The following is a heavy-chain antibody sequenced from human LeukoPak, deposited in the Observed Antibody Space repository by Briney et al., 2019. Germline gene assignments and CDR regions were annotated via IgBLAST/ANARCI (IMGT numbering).Heavy chain of an antibody. CDR2: ISSSVSTI. D-gene: IGHD3-22*01. V-gene: IGHV3-11*04. CDR1: GFTFSDYY. J-gene: IGHJ4*02. CDR3: ARGINFGTYYYDSSGYHHFDY. Sequence: GGSLRLSCAASGFTFSDYYMSWIRQAPGKGLEWVSYISSSVSTIYYADSVKGRFTISRDNAKNSLYLQMSSLRVEDTAVYYCARGINFGTYYYDSSGYHHFDYWGQGTLVTVSS.